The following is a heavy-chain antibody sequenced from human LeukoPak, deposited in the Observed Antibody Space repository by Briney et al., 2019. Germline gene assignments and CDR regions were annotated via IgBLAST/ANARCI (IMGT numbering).Heavy chain of an antibody. V-gene: IGHV1-69*06. J-gene: IGHJ4*02. CDR2: IIPIFGTA. Sequence: ASVKVSCKASGGTFSSYAISWVRQAPGQGLEWMGGIIPIFGTANYAQKFQGRVTITADKSTSTAYMELSSLRSEDTAVYYCARDRAISGSYYHFDYWGQGTLVTVSS. D-gene: IGHD3-10*01. CDR3: ARDRAISGSYYHFDY. CDR1: GGTFSSYA.